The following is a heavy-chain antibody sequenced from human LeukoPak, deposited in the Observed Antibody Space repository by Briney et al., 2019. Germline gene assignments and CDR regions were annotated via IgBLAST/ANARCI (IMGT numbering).Heavy chain of an antibody. CDR3: ARQKLLYYYDSSVPLDY. V-gene: IGHV4-38-2*02. D-gene: IGHD3-22*01. CDR2: SYHSGST. Sequence: PSETLSLTCTVSGYSISSGYYWGWIRQPPGKGLEWIGSSYHSGSTYYNPSLKSRVTISVDTAKNQFSLKLSSVTAADTAVYYCARQKLLYYYDSSVPLDYWGQGTLVTVSS. CDR1: GYSISSGYY. J-gene: IGHJ4*02.